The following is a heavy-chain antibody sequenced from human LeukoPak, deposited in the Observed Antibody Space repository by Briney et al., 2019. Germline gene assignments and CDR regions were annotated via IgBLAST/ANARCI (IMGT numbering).Heavy chain of an antibody. CDR3: VKDVTGTYSGDF. V-gene: IGHV3-64D*06. J-gene: IGHJ4*02. D-gene: IGHD1-26*01. Sequence: PGGSLRLSCSASGFTFSSYTMHWVRQAPGKGLRYVSSIRTDGGTSYDADSVMGRFTISRDNSKNTLYLQMSSLRPEDTAVYYCVKDVTGTYSGDFWGQGTLVTVSS. CDR2: IRTDGGTS. CDR1: GFTFSSYT.